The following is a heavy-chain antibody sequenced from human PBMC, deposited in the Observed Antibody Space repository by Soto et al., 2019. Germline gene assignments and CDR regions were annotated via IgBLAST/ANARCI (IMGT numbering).Heavy chain of an antibody. CDR1: GFTFSSYW. D-gene: IGHD3-3*01. CDR3: ARDSLGSRYYDFWSGQNYYYYGMDV. CDR2: IKQDGSEK. J-gene: IGHJ6*02. Sequence: GGSLRLSCAASGFTFSSYWMSWVRQAPGKGLEWVANIKQDGSEKYYVDSVKGRFTISRDNAKNSLYLQMNSLRAEDTAVYYCARDSLGSRYYDFWSGQNYYYYGMDVWGQGTTVTVSS. V-gene: IGHV3-7*05.